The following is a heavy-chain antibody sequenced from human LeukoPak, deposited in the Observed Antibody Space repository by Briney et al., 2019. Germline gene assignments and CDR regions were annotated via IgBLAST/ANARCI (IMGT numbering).Heavy chain of an antibody. CDR1: VFTFSNYA. V-gene: IGHV3-30-3*01. Sequence: ALRLSCAASVFTFSNYAMHWVRQAPGRGGEWVAVISYAVSDKYYADSVKGRLTISRDNSKTTLYLQMNSRRPEDTAVYFCARDRLGYCSGGTCYSYYFDFWGQGTLVTVSS. CDR3: ARDRLGYCSGGTCYSYYFDF. D-gene: IGHD2-15*01. J-gene: IGHJ4*02. CDR2: ISYAVSDK.